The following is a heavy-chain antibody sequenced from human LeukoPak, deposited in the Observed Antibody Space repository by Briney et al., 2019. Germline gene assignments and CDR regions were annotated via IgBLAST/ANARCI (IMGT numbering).Heavy chain of an antibody. D-gene: IGHD3-3*01. V-gene: IGHV4-39*01. CDR2: IYYSGST. J-gene: IGHJ6*02. Sequence: SETLSLTCTVSGGSISSSSYYWGWIRQPPGKGLEWIGSIYYSGSTSYNPSLKSRVTISVDTSKNQFSLKLSSVTAADTAVYYCARGRVSLEWLLHYYGMDVWGQGTTVTVSS. CDR1: GGSISSSSYY. CDR3: ARGRVSLEWLLHYYGMDV.